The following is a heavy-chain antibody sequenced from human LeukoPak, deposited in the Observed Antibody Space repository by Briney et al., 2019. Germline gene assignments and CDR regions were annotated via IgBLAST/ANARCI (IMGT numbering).Heavy chain of an antibody. CDR2: IYYSGST. CDR1: GGSISSGGYY. D-gene: IGHD3-3*01. V-gene: IGHV4-31*03. CDR3: AALKDDFWSGYPTI. Sequence: SETLSLTCTVSGGSISSGGYYWSWIRQHPGKGLGWFGYIYYSGSTYYNPSLKSRVTISVDTSKNQFSLKLSSVTAADTAVYYCAALKDDFWSGYPTIWGQGTLVTVSS. J-gene: IGHJ4*02.